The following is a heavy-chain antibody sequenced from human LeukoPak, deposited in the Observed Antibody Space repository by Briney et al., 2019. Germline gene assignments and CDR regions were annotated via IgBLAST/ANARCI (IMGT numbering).Heavy chain of an antibody. J-gene: IGHJ4*02. D-gene: IGHD3-9*01. CDR2: IYYSGST. CDR3: ARQGSFDILTGSSFDY. CDR1: GYSISSSYY. Sequence: SETLSLTCTVSGYSISSSYYWGWIRQPPGKGLEWIGSIYYSGSTYYNPSLKSRVTISVDTSKNQFSLKLSSVTAADTAVYYCARQGSFDILTGSSFDYWGQGTLVTVSS. V-gene: IGHV4-39*01.